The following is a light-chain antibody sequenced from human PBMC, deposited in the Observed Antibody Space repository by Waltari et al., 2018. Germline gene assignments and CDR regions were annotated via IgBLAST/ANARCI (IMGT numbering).Light chain of an antibody. Sequence: DIVMTQSPNSLAVSLGERATINCKSSQSVLYNSNNKNYLAWYQQKPGQPPNLLFYWASNRESGVPDRFSGSGSGTDFTLSISSLQAEDVTVYYCQQHYISRTFGQGTRVEIK. J-gene: IGKJ1*01. CDR3: QQHYISRT. CDR2: WAS. CDR1: QSVLYNSNNKNY. V-gene: IGKV4-1*01.